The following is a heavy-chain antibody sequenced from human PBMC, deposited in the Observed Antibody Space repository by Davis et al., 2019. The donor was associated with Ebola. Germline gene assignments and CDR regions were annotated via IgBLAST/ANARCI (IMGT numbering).Heavy chain of an antibody. J-gene: IGHJ4*02. Sequence: PGGSLRLSCAASGLSFSTYWMSWVRQTPDKGLEFVANINQGGSVKNYVDSVKGRFTISRDNAKNSLYLQMNSLRDEDTAVYYCANEIRPNDYWGQGTLVTVSS. CDR1: GLSFSTYW. V-gene: IGHV3-7*03. CDR3: ANEIRPNDY. CDR2: INQGGSVK.